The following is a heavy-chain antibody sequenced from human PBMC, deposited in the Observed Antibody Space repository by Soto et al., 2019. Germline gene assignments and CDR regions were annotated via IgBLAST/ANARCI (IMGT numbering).Heavy chain of an antibody. Sequence: PSETLSLTYTVSGGSISSSSYYWGWLRQSPGKGLEWIGYIYYSGSTNYNPSLKSRVTISVDTSKNQFSLKLSSVTAADTAVYYCARGPSPLAYWGRGTVVT. CDR1: GGSISSSSYY. V-gene: IGHV4-61*05. CDR2: IYYSGST. CDR3: ARGPSPLAY. D-gene: IGHD6-6*01. J-gene: IGHJ4*02.